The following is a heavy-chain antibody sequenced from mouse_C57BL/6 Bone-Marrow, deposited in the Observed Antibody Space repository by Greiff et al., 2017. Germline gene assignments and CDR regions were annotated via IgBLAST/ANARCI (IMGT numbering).Heavy chain of an antibody. CDR1: GFNIKDDY. Sequence: VQLKQSGAELVRPGASVTLSCTASGFNIKDDYMHWVKQRPEPGLEWIGWLDPENGDTEYASKFQGKATITADTTSNTAYLQLSSLASEDTAVYYCMGDYYGSSYGFDYGGQGTTLTVSS. D-gene: IGHD1-1*01. CDR2: LDPENGDT. CDR3: MGDYYGSSYGFDY. V-gene: IGHV14-4*01. J-gene: IGHJ2*01.